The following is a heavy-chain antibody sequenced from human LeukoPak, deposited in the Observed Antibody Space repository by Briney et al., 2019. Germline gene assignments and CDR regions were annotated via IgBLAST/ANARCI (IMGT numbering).Heavy chain of an antibody. CDR2: ISWNSSNI. J-gene: IGHJ5*02. CDR1: GFTFDDYA. V-gene: IGHV3-9*01. D-gene: IGHD3-10*01. CDR3: AYGSGSYFS. Sequence: GGSLRLSCAASGFTFDDYAMHWVRQAPGKGLEWVSGISWNSSNIDYADSVKGRFTISRDNAKNSLYVQMNSLRAEDTAVYYCAYGSGSYFSWGQGTLVTVSS.